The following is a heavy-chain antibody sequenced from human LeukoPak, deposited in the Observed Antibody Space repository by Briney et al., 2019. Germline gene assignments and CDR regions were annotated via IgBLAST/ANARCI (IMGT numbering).Heavy chain of an antibody. CDR3: ALGAPKYFHP. CDR1: GFIFTNHW. D-gene: IGHD4/OR15-4a*01. CDR2: IYPDDSRT. Sequence: GESLKISCKTSGFIFTNHWLGWVRQKPGKGLEWMGIIYPDDSRTKYSPSFQGQVTISADKSISTAYLQWSNLKASDTAIYYCALGAPKYFHPWGQGTLVTVSS. V-gene: IGHV5-51*01. J-gene: IGHJ5*02.